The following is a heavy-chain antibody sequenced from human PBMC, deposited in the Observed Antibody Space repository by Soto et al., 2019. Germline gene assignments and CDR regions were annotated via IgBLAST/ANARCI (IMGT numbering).Heavy chain of an antibody. J-gene: IGHJ4*02. D-gene: IGHD6-13*01. V-gene: IGHV1-69*13. Sequence: ASLKVSCKASGGTFSSYRINWVRQAPGQGLEWVGGIVPIYRTADYAQKFQGRVTITADESARTSYMEPRSLKSQDTAVYYCVRDSGAKLSSSWGQGTLVTVSS. CDR1: GGTFSSYR. CDR3: VRDSGAKLSSS. CDR2: IVPIYRTA.